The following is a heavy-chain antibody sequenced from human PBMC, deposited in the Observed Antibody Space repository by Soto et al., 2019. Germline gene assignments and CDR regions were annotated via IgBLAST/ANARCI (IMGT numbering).Heavy chain of an antibody. Sequence: VASVKVSCKASGYTFTSYAMHWVRQAPGQRLEWMGWINAGNGNTKYSQKFQGRVTIARDTSASTAYMELSSLRSEDTAVYYCARDIGRYYDFWSGPERGGNWFDPWGQGTLVTVSS. D-gene: IGHD3-3*01. CDR2: INAGNGNT. V-gene: IGHV1-3*01. J-gene: IGHJ5*02. CDR3: ARDIGRYYDFWSGPERGGNWFDP. CDR1: GYTFTSYA.